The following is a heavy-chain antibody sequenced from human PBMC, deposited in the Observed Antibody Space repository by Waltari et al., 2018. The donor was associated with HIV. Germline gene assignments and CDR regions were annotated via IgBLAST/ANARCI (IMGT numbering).Heavy chain of an antibody. V-gene: IGHV4-39*07. Sequence: QLQLQESGPGLVKPSETLSLSCTVSGGSISSSRYYWGWIRQPPGRGLEWIGSIYYSGSTYYDPSLKSRVTISVDTSKNQFSLKLSSVTAADTALYYCAIVVGYCSSTSGPCHQYYYGMDVWGQGTTVTVSS. J-gene: IGHJ6*02. CDR2: IYYSGST. CDR3: AIVVGYCSSTSGPCHQYYYGMDV. CDR1: GGSISSSRYY. D-gene: IGHD2-2*01.